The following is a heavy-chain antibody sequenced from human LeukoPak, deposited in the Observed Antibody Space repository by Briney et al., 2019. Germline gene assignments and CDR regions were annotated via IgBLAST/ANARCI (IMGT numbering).Heavy chain of an antibody. CDR1: GGTFSSYA. J-gene: IGHJ5*02. CDR2: IIPIFGTA. CDR3: ALGVVIQNWFDP. D-gene: IGHD3-3*01. Sequence: SVKVSCKASGGTFSSYAISWVRQAPGQGLEWMGGIIPIFGTANYAQKFQGRVTITTDESTSTAYMELSSLRSEDTAVYYCALGVVIQNWFDPWGQGTLVTVSS. V-gene: IGHV1-69*05.